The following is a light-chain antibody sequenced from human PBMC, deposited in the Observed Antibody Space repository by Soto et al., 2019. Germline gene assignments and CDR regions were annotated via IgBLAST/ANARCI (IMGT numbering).Light chain of an antibody. J-gene: IGKJ3*01. V-gene: IGKV1-5*01. Sequence: DIQMTQSPSTLSASVGDRVTITCRASQSISGWLAWYQQRPGKAPKLLIYDASSLVSGVPSRLRGSGSGTTFSLPIGCMLHDEFAAYYYQQYSGYCPFTCGAGTIVDIK. CDR2: DAS. CDR1: QSISGW. CDR3: QQYSGYCPFT.